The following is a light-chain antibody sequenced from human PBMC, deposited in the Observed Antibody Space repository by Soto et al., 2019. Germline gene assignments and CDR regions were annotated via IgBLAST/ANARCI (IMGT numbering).Light chain of an antibody. Sequence: EVVMTQSPATLSVSPGERATLSCRASQSVNSNLAWYQQKPGQAPRLLIYGASNRATGIPARFSGSGSGTEFALTISRLEPEDSAVYYCQQHGTTFGQRTKVDI. CDR3: QQHGTT. CDR2: GAS. J-gene: IGKJ1*01. V-gene: IGKV3-15*01. CDR1: QSVNSN.